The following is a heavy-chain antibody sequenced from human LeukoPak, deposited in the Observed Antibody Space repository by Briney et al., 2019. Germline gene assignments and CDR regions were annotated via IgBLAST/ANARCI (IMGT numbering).Heavy chain of an antibody. CDR1: GITLSNYN. D-gene: IGHD1-1*01. CDR2: ITSSSSYT. J-gene: IGHJ6*03. V-gene: IGHV3-21*01. Sequence: GGSLRLSCAAPGITLSNYNMNWVRQAPGKGLEWISAITSSSSYTFYADSVKGRFTISRDNAQNSLYLQMNSLRVEDTAIYYCARDPYNGAYSEGYYYYYMDVWGKGTTVTVSS. CDR3: ARDPYNGAYSEGYYYYYMDV.